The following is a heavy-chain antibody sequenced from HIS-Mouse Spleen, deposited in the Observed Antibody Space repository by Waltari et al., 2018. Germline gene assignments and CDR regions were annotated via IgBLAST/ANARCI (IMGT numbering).Heavy chain of an antibody. CDR2: ISYDGSNK. Sequence: LEWVAVISYDGSNKYYADSVKGRFTISRDNSKNTLYLQMNSLRAEDTAVYYCAKDRGTRILNDANYDSSGDYWDQGTLVTVSS. J-gene: IGHJ4*02. D-gene: IGHD3-22*01. V-gene: IGHV3-30*18. CDR3: AKDRGTRILNDANYDSSGDY.